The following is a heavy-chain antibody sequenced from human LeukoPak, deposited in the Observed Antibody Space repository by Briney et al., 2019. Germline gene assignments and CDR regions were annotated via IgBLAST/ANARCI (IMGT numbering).Heavy chain of an antibody. V-gene: IGHV4-31*03. CDR1: GGSVSSGAYY. CDR3: ARDRSGSSWTQANLWEYYYYMDV. D-gene: IGHD6-13*01. CDR2: ISYNGST. J-gene: IGHJ6*03. Sequence: SQTLSLTCTVSGGSVSSGAYYWSWIRRHPGTGLEWIGYISYNGSTVYSPSVKSRVTISLDTSQNQFSLKLRSVTAADTAVYFCARDRSGSSWTQANLWEYYYYMDVWGKGTTVTVSS.